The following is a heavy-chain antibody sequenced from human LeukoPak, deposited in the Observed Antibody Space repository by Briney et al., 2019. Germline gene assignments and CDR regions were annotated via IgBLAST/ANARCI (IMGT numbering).Heavy chain of an antibody. D-gene: IGHD2-15*01. J-gene: IGHJ6*02. CDR3: ARGPYCSGGSCYLDYYYGMDV. V-gene: IGHV1-8*01. CDR1: GYTFTSYD. Sequence: GASVKVSCKASGYTFTSYDINWVRQATGQGLEWMGWMNPNSSNTGYAQKFQGRVTMTRNTSISTAYMELSSLRSEDTAVYYCARGPYCSGGSCYLDYYYGMDVWGQGTTVTVSS. CDR2: MNPNSSNT.